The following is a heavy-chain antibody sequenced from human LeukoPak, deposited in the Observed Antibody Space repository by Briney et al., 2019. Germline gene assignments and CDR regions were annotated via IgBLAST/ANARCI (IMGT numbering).Heavy chain of an antibody. CDR2: IYSGGST. D-gene: IGHD1-1*01. CDR1: GFTVSSNY. Sequence: GGSLRLSCAASGFTVSSNYMSWVRQAPGKGLEWVSVIYSGGSTYHADSVKGRFTISRHNSKNTLYLQMNSLRAEDTAVYYCARDNWNDDHYYYYGMDVWGQGTTVTVSS. CDR3: ARDNWNDDHYYYYGMDV. J-gene: IGHJ6*02. V-gene: IGHV3-53*04.